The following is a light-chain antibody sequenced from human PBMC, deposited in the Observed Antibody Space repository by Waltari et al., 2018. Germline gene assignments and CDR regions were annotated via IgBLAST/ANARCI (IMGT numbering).Light chain of an antibody. J-gene: IGLJ3*02. CDR1: NNDIGGYDH. V-gene: IGLV2-14*01. CDR3: SSYVSGSTLKM. CDR2: DVS. Sequence: QSALTQPASVSGSPGQSITISCTGTNNDIGGYDHVSSYQQHPGKAPKLLIYDVSDRPSGVSIRFSGSKSGNTASLTISGLQTEDEADYYCSSYVSGSTLKMFGGGTKLTVL.